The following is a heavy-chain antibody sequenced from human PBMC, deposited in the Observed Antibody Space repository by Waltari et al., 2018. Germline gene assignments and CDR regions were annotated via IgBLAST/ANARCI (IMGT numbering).Heavy chain of an antibody. D-gene: IGHD3-22*01. CDR1: GYSFTSYW. CDR2: ICPGDSDT. J-gene: IGHJ3*02. CDR3: ARRRRWGSSGTTDAFDI. Sequence: EVQLVQSGAEVKKPGESLKISCKGSGYSFTSYWIGWVRQMPGKGLEWMGIICPGDSDTRYSPAFQGQVTISADKSSSTAYLQWSSLKASDTAMYYCARRRRWGSSGTTDAFDIWGQGTMVTISS. V-gene: IGHV5-51*01.